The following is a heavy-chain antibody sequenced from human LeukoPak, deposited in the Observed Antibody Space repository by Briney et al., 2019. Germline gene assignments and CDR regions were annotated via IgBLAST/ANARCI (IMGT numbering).Heavy chain of an antibody. J-gene: IGHJ4*02. CDR2: VSYSGST. V-gene: IGHV4-39*01. CDR3: ARHYCSSTSCYLDY. CDR1: GGSISSSSYY. D-gene: IGHD2-2*01. Sequence: SETLSLTCTVSGGSISSSSYYWGWIRQPPGKGLEWIGSVSYSGSTYYNPSLKSRVTISLDTSKNQFSLKLSSVTAADTAVYYCARHYCSSTSCYLDYWGQGTLVTVSS.